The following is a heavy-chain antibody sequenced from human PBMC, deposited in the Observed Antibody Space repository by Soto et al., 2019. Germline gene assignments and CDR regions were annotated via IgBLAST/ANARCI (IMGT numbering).Heavy chain of an antibody. J-gene: IGHJ3*02. CDR3: ASGRLIVVVVAASDAFDI. D-gene: IGHD2-15*01. V-gene: IGHV1-8*01. CDR1: GYTFTSYD. CDR2: MNPNSGNT. Sequence: QVQLVQSGAEVKKPGASVKVSCKASGYTFTSYDINWVRQATGQGLEWMGWMNPNSGNTGYAQKFQGRVTMTRNTSISTGYMELSSLSSEDTAVYYCASGRLIVVVVAASDAFDIWGQGTMVTVSS.